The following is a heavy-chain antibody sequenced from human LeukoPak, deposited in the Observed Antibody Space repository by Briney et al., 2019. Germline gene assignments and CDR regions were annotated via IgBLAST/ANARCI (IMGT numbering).Heavy chain of an antibody. CDR3: ARDGQSGIAVAGGDI. V-gene: IGHV1-69*04. Sequence: GASVKVSCKASGYTFTSYGISWVRQAPGQGLEWMGRIIPILGIANYAQKFQGRVTITADKSTSTAYMELSSLRSEDTAVYYCARDGQSGIAVAGGDIWGQGTMVTVSS. J-gene: IGHJ3*02. D-gene: IGHD6-19*01. CDR2: IIPILGIA. CDR1: GYTFTSYG.